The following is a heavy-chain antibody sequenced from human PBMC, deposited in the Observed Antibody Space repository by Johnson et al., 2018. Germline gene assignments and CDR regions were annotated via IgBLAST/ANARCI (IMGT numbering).Heavy chain of an antibody. J-gene: IGHJ6*02. CDR3: ARTLYSFAFPYYGMDV. CDR1: GYPFTSYD. Sequence: QLVQSGSEVKKPGASVKVSCRTSGYPFTSYDISWVRQATGQGLEWMGLMNPNSGNTGYAQKFEGRVTMTRATSISTAYMELSSLRSEDTAVYYCARTLYSFAFPYYGMDVWGQGTTVTVSS. D-gene: IGHD1-26*01. CDR2: MNPNSGNT. V-gene: IGHV1-8*01.